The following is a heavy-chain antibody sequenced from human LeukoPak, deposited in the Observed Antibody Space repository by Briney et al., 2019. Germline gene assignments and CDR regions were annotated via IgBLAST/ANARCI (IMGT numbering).Heavy chain of an antibody. CDR1: GYTFTSYD. CDR3: ARGIGFGESRDY. J-gene: IGHJ4*02. CDR2: MNPNSGNT. Sequence: GASLKVSCKASGYTFTSYDINWVRQATGQGLEWMGRMNPNSGNTGYPQKFQGRVTMTRNTSISTAYMELSSLRSEDTAVYYCARGIGFGESRDYWGQGTLVTVSS. V-gene: IGHV1-8*01. D-gene: IGHD3-10*01.